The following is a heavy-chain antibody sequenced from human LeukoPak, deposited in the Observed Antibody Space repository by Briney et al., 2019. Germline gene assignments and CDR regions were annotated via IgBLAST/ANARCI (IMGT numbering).Heavy chain of an antibody. D-gene: IGHD3-10*01. CDR2: IHNSGTT. CDR3: ARRYYYNLGSFPFDF. J-gene: IGHJ4*02. V-gene: IGHV4-34*01. Sequence: PSETLSLTCAVSGVPFSGYFWSWIRQSSVKGLEWIGEIHNSGTTNYNPSLNSRLTISEDTSKNQFYMNLRSVTAADTAVYYCARRYYYNLGSFPFDFWGQGTLVTVSS. CDR1: GVPFSGYF.